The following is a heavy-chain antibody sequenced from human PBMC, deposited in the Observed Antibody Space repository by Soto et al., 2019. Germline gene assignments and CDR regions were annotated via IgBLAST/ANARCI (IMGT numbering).Heavy chain of an antibody. Sequence: PSETLSLTCTVSGGSVSSGSYSWSWIRQPPGKGLEWIGYIYYSGSTNYNPSLKSRVTISVDTSKTQFSLKLSSVTAADTAVYYCAREPYSSGWYYFDYWGQGTLVTVSS. CDR1: GGSVSSGSYS. CDR2: IYYSGST. D-gene: IGHD6-19*01. V-gene: IGHV4-61*01. J-gene: IGHJ4*02. CDR3: AREPYSSGWYYFDY.